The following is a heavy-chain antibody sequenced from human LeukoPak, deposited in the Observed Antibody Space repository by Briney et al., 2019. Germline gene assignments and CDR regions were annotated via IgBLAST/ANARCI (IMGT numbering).Heavy chain of an antibody. J-gene: IGHJ4*02. Sequence: PSETLSLACTVSGGSISGYYWAWIRQPPGKGLECIGSIYYSGSPYYNPSLKSRVTISVDTSKNQFSLRLSSVTAADTAVYYCATWRTAKTGFDYWGQGTLVTVSS. CDR2: IYYSGSP. V-gene: IGHV4-39*01. D-gene: IGHD1-1*01. CDR3: ATWRTAKTGFDY. CDR1: GGSISGYY.